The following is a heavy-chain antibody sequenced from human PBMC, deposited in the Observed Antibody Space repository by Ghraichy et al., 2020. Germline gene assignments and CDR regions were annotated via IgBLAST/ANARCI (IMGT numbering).Heavy chain of an antibody. V-gene: IGHV3-23*01. CDR1: GFTFSSYA. CDR3: AKVSGSYYFDY. Sequence: GESLNISCAASGFTFSSYAMSWVRQAPGKGLEWVSAISGSGGSTYYADSVKGRFTISRDNSKNTLYLQMNSLRAEDTAVYYCAKVSGSYYFDYWGQGTLVTVSS. J-gene: IGHJ4*02. CDR2: ISGSGGST. D-gene: IGHD1-26*01.